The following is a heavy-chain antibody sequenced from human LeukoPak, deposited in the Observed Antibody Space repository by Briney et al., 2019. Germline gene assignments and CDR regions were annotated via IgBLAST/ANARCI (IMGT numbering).Heavy chain of an antibody. CDR1: GYTFTNYD. D-gene: IGHD6-13*01. CDR2: LNPNSGNT. V-gene: IGHV1-8*01. CDR3: ARGLRREQQLLRAFDY. Sequence: ASVRVSCKASGYTFTNYDINRGRQASGQRLEWMGWLNPNSGNTGSARKFQGRVTMTSNTSISTAYMELSSLRSEDTAVYYCARGLRREQQLLRAFDYWGQGTPVTVSS. J-gene: IGHJ4*02.